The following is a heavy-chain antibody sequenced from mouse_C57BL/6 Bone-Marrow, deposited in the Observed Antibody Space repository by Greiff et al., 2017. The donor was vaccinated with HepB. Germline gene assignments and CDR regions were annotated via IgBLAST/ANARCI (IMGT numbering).Heavy chain of an antibody. CDR1: GFTFTDYY. V-gene: IGHV7-3*01. CDR3: ARYKCYGRYFDV. J-gene: IGHJ1*03. D-gene: IGHD1-1*01. Sequence: EVQLVESGGGLVQPGGSLSLSCAASGFTFTDYYMSWVRQPPEKALEWVGFIRNKANGYTTEYSASVKGRFTISRDNSQSILYLQMNALRAEDSATYYCARYKCYGRYFDVWGTGTTVTVSS. CDR2: IRNKANGYTT.